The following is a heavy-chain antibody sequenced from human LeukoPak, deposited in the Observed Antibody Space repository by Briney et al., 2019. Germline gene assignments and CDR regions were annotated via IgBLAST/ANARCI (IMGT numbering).Heavy chain of an antibody. J-gene: IGHJ4*02. V-gene: IGHV3-48*04. CDR2: ISSSSSTI. Sequence: PGGSLRLSCAASGFTFSSYSMNWVRQAPGKGLEWVSYISSSSSTIYYADSVKGRFTISRDNAKNSLYLQMNSLRAEDTAVYYCARDLGYYDSSGYLVGYWGQGTLVTVSS. CDR3: ARDLGYYDSSGYLVGY. CDR1: GFTFSSYS. D-gene: IGHD3-22*01.